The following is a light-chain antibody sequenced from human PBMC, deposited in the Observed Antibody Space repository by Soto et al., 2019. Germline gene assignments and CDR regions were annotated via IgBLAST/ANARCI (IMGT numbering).Light chain of an antibody. CDR3: SSYTSSSTGV. V-gene: IGLV2-14*01. CDR2: DVS. J-gene: IGLJ1*01. CDR1: SSDVGGYNY. Sequence: QSVLTQPATGSGSPGQSITISCTGTSSDVGGYNYVSWYQQHPGKAPKPMIYDVSNRPSGVSNRFSGSKSGNTASLTISGLQAEDEADYYCSSYTSSSTGVFGTGTKVTVL.